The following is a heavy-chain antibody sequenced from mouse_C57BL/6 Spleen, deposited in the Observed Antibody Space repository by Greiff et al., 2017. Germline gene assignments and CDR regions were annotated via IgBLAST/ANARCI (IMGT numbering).Heavy chain of an antibody. CDR3: ARRVITTVVAPYAMDY. Sequence: QVQLQQPGAELVRPGSSVKLSCKASGYTFTSYWMHWVKQRPIQGLEWIGNIDPSDSETHYNQKFKDKATLTVDKSSSTAYMQLSSLTSEDSAVYYCARRVITTVVAPYAMDYWGQGTSVTVSS. D-gene: IGHD1-1*01. CDR2: IDPSDSET. J-gene: IGHJ4*01. CDR1: GYTFTSYW. V-gene: IGHV1-52*01.